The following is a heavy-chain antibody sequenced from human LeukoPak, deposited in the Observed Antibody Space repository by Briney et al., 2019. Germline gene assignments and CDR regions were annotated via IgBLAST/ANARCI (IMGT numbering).Heavy chain of an antibody. CDR1: GFTFSSYA. CDR3: AKGRRNYDFWSGYYQDY. J-gene: IGHJ4*02. Sequence: GGSLRLSCAASGFTFSSYAMSWVRQAPGKGLEWVSAISGSGGSTYYADSVKGRFTISRDNSKNTLYLQMNSLRAEDTAVYYCAKGRRNYDFWSGYYQDYWGQGTLVTVSS. V-gene: IGHV3-23*01. D-gene: IGHD3-3*01. CDR2: ISGSGGST.